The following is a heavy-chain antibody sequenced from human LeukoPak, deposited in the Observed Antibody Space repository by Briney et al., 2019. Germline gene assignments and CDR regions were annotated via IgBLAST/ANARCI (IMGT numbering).Heavy chain of an antibody. CDR1: GFTFWSHW. CDR3: ARLMGDRTIYDS. V-gene: IGHV3-7*01. J-gene: IGHJ4*02. D-gene: IGHD1-26*01. Sequence: PGGSLRLSCAASGFTFWSHWMSWVRQPPGDELEWVASIKQEGSEKYYVDSVRGRFTVSRDNAKNSLYLQMNSLRAEDTAVYYCARLMGDRTIYDSWGQGTLVTVSS. CDR2: IKQEGSEK.